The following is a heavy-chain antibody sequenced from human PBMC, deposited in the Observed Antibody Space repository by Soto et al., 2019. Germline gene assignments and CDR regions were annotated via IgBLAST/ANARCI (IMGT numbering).Heavy chain of an antibody. CDR3: ARGGWVETGIEY. Sequence: ASVKVSCKASGYTFTSYDINWVRQATGQGLEWMGWMNPNSGNTGYAQKFQGRVTMNRNTSISTAYMELSSLRSEDTAVYYCARGGWVETGIEYWGQGTLVSVSS. CDR2: MNPNSGNT. V-gene: IGHV1-8*01. CDR1: GYTFTSYD. J-gene: IGHJ4*02. D-gene: IGHD1-1*01.